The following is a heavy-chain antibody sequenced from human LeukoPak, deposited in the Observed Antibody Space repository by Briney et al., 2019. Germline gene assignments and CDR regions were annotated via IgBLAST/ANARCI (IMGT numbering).Heavy chain of an antibody. D-gene: IGHD2-8*02. CDR3: ARELPQPWYYFDY. CDR1: GFTFSSYG. J-gene: IGHJ4*02. V-gene: IGHV3-33*01. CDR2: IWYDGSNK. Sequence: GGSLRLSCAASGFTFSSYGMHWVRQAPGKGLEWVAVIWYDGSNKYYADSVKGRFTISRGNSKNTLYLQMNSLRAEDTAVYYCARELPQPWYYFDYWGQGTLVTVSS.